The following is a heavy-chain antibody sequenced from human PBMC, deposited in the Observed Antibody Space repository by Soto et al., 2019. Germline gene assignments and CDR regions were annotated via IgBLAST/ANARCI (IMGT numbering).Heavy chain of an antibody. D-gene: IGHD2-2*01. J-gene: IGHJ5*02. Sequence: QVQLVESGGGVVQPGRSLRLSCAASGFTFSSYGMHWVRQAPGKGLEWVAVISYDGSNKYYADSVKGRFTISRDNSKNTLYLQMNSLRAEDTVVYYCAKDGGGYCSSTSCYGSWGQGTLVTVSS. CDR1: GFTFSSYG. CDR2: ISYDGSNK. V-gene: IGHV3-30*18. CDR3: AKDGGGYCSSTSCYGS.